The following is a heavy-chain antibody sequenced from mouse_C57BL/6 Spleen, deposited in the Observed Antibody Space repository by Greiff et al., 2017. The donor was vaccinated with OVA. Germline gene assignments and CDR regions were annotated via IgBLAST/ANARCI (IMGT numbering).Heavy chain of an antibody. J-gene: IGHJ3*01. D-gene: IGHD1-1*01. CDR3: VREDLAYYYGSSPFAY. CDR2: IRSKSSNYAT. V-gene: IGHV10-3*01. Sequence: EVQLQESGGGLVQPKGSLKLSCAASGFTFNTYAMHWVRQAPGKGLEWVARIRSKSSNYATYYADSVKDRFTISRDDSQSMLYLQMNNLRTEDTAMYYWVREDLAYYYGSSPFAYWGQGTLVTVSA. CDR1: GFTFNTYA.